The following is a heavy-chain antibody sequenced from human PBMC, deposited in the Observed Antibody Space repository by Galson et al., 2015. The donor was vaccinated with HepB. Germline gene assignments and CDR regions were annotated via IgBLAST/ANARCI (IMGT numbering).Heavy chain of an antibody. CDR3: AKDRLQYRDGYNQFPDY. D-gene: IGHD5-24*01. CDR2: ISYDGSNK. J-gene: IGHJ4*02. CDR1: GFTFSSYA. V-gene: IGHV3-30-3*01. Sequence: SLRLSCAASGFTFSSYAMHWVRQAPGKGLEWVAVISYDGSNKYYADSVKGRFTISRDNSKNTLYLQMNSLRAGDTAVYYCAKDRLQYRDGYNQFPDYWGQGTLVTVSS.